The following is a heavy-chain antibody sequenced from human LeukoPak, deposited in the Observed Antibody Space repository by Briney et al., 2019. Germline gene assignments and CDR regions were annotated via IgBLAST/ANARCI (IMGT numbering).Heavy chain of an antibody. J-gene: IGHJ4*02. Sequence: GGSLRLSCAASGFTFSNAWMSWVREAPGKGLEWVSRIKSKTDGGTTDYAAPVKGRFTISRDDSKNTLYLQMNSLRAEDTAVYYCAKSGLNRFDYWGQGTLVTVSS. D-gene: IGHD2-15*01. CDR3: AKSGLNRFDY. V-gene: IGHV3-15*01. CDR2: IKSKTDGGTT. CDR1: GFTFSNAW.